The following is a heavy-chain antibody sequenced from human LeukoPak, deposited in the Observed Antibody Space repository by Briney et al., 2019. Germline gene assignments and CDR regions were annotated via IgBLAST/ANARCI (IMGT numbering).Heavy chain of an antibody. CDR2: INPNSGGT. J-gene: IGHJ4*02. CDR3: ARPGYSSGSFDY. D-gene: IGHD6-19*01. CDR1: GYTFTGYY. Sequence: ASVKVSCKASGYTFTGYYMHWVRQAPGQGLEWMGRINPNSGGTNYAQKFQGRVTMTRDTSISTAYLELSRLRSDDTAVYYCARPGYSSGSFDYWGQGTLVTVSP. V-gene: IGHV1-2*06.